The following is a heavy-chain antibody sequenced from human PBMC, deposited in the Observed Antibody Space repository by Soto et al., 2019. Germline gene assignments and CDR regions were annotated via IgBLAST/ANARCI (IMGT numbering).Heavy chain of an antibody. V-gene: IGHV1-69*13. J-gene: IGHJ4*02. Sequence: ASVKVSCKASGGTFSSYAISWVRQAPGQGLEWMGGIIPIFGTANYAQKFQGRVTITADESTSTAYMELSSLRSEDTAVYYCARGGLEYYDSSGYYSYWGQGTLVTVSS. CDR2: IIPIFGTA. D-gene: IGHD3-22*01. CDR1: GGTFSSYA. CDR3: ARGGLEYYDSSGYYSY.